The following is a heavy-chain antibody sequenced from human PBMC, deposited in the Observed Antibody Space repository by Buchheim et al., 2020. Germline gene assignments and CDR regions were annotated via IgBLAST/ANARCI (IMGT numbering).Heavy chain of an antibody. Sequence: QVQLQESGPGLVKPSQTLSLTCTVSGGSISSGSYYWSWIRQPAGKGLEWIGRIYISGSTNYNPSLKSRVTISVDTSKNQFSLKLSSGTAADTAVYYCARVGYCSGGSCYSFDWFDPWGQGTL. D-gene: IGHD2-15*01. CDR2: IYISGST. J-gene: IGHJ5*02. CDR1: GGSISSGSYY. V-gene: IGHV4-61*02. CDR3: ARVGYCSGGSCYSFDWFDP.